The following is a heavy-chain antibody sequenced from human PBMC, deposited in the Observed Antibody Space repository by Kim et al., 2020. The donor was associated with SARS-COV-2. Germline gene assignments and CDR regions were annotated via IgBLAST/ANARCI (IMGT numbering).Heavy chain of an antibody. CDR3: TTLLRYCDWLADKYYYDVIDV. J-gene: IGHJ6*02. V-gene: IGHV3-15*01. Sequence: GGSLRLSCAASGFTFSNAWMSWVRQAPGKGLEWVGRIKSKTDGGTTDYAAPVKGRFTISRDDSKNTLYLQMNSLKTEDTAVYYCTTLLRYCDWLADKYYYDVIDVWRQGTTVTVS. CDR1: GFTFSNAW. CDR2: IKSKTDGGTT. D-gene: IGHD3-9*01.